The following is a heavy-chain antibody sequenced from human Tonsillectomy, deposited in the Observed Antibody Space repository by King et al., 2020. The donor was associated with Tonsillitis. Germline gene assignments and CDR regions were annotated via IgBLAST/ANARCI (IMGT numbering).Heavy chain of an antibody. CDR2: INWNGGST. Sequence: QLVQSGGGVVRPGGSLRLSCEASGFTYGDYGMSWVRQAPGKGLEWVSGINWNGGSTGYADSVKGRFTISRDNAKNSPHLQMNSLRDEDTALYHCARALYPCSANLFDYWGQGTLVTVSS. V-gene: IGHV3-20*01. D-gene: IGHD6-19*01. CDR3: ARALYPCSANLFDY. CDR1: GFTYGDYG. J-gene: IGHJ4*02.